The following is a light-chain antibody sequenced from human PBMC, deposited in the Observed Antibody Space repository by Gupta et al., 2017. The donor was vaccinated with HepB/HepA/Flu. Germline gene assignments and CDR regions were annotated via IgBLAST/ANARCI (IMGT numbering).Light chain of an antibody. Sequence: EIVMTQSSATVSVSPGERVTLSCRASHSIANNLLWYQQRPGQAPRLLIYSASSRAAGIPARISGSGCGTEFTLTNSSRQSEDFGFYYCQLHNLWPPVTFGGGTKVAIK. CDR2: SAS. J-gene: IGKJ4*01. V-gene: IGKV3-15*01. CDR1: HSIANN. CDR3: QLHNLWPPVT.